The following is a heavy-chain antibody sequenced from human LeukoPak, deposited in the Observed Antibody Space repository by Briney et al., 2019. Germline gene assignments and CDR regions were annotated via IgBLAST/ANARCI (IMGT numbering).Heavy chain of an antibody. CDR1: GFTFSSYA. V-gene: IGHV3-30-3*02. D-gene: IGHD1-1*01. CDR3: AKSRVGYSDYYYGMDV. Sequence: GGSLRLSCAASGFTFSSYAMHWVRQAPGKGLEWVAVISYDGSNKYYADSVKGRFTISRDNSKNTLYLQMNSLRAEDTAVYYCAKSRVGYSDYYYGMDVWGQGTTVTVSS. J-gene: IGHJ6*02. CDR2: ISYDGSNK.